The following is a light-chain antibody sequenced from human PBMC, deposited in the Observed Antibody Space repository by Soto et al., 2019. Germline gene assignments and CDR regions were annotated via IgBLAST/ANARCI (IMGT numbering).Light chain of an antibody. V-gene: IGLV2-14*01. CDR1: SSDVCGYNY. CDR3: SSYTSSSTLG. CDR2: DVS. Sequence: QSALTQPASVSGSPGQSITISCTGTSSDVCGYNYVSWYQQHPGKAPKLMIYDVSNRTSGVSNRFSGSKSGNTASLTISGLQAEDEADYYCSSYTSSSTLGFGGGTKLTVL. J-gene: IGLJ2*01.